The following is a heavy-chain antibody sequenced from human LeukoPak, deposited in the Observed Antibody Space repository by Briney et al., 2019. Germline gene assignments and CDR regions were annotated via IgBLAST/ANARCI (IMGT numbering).Heavy chain of an antibody. D-gene: IGHD6-13*01. CDR1: GYMFTRNG. Sequence: ASVKVSCKASGYMFTRNGISWVRQAPGQGLEWMGWISAYNGNTNYAQKLQGRVTMTTDTSTSTAYMELRSLRSDDTAVYYCARARMPGIAAAGTGGYFDYWGQGTLVTVSS. CDR3: ARARMPGIAAAGTGGYFDY. J-gene: IGHJ4*02. CDR2: ISAYNGNT. V-gene: IGHV1-18*01.